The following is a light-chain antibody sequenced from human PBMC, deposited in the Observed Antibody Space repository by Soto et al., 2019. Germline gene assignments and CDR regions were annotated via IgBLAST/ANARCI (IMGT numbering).Light chain of an antibody. J-gene: IGKJ1*01. Sequence: EIVLTQSPGTLSLSPGERATLSCRASQSVSSSYLAWYQQKPGQAPRLLIYGASSRATGIPDRFSGSGSGTDFTLTISSLEPEDFAVYYCQQYLDWPRTFGQGTKVDIK. CDR1: QSVSSSY. CDR3: QQYLDWPRT. CDR2: GAS. V-gene: IGKV3-20*01.